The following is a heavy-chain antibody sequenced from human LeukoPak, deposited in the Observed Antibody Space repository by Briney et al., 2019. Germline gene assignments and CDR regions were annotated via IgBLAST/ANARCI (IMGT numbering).Heavy chain of an antibody. D-gene: IGHD3-9*01. CDR3: ARRTDWSPGSGFDR. CDR2: IHSDGRT. CDR1: GGSISGSSYC. V-gene: IGHV4-39*01. J-gene: IGHJ5*02. Sequence: PSETLSLTCTVSGGSISGSSYCWGWIRQPPGKGLEWIGNIHSDGRTYYHPSLNSRATISVDTSKNQFSLKVRSVTAADTAVYYCARRTDWSPGSGFDRWGQGTLVTVSS.